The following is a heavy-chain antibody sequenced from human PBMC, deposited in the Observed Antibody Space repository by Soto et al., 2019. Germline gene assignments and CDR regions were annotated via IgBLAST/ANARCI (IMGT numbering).Heavy chain of an antibody. CDR3: AKGAVKGMDV. V-gene: IGHV3-30*18. CDR1: GFSFSNYG. CDR2: ISNDGSNK. J-gene: IGHJ6*02. Sequence: GGSLRLSCVASGFSFSNYGMHWVRQAPGKGLEWVAVISNDGSNKYYADSVKGRFTISRDNSKNTLYLQMNSLRAEDTAVYYCAKGAVKGMDVWGQGTTVTVSS.